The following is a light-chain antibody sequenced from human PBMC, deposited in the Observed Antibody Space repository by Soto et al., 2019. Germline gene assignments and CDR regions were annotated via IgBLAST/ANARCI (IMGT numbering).Light chain of an antibody. J-gene: IGKJ1*01. Sequence: EIALTQSPATLSLSAGESATLSCSSSQSVSSSYLAWYQQKPGQAPRLLIYGASSRATGIPDRFSGSGSGTDYTLTISRLEPEDFAVYYCQQYGSSPRTLGQGTKVDIK. CDR2: GAS. CDR3: QQYGSSPRT. V-gene: IGKV3-20*01. CDR1: QSVSSSY.